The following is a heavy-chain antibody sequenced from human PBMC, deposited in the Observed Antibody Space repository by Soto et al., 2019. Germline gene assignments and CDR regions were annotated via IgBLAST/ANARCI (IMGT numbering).Heavy chain of an antibody. V-gene: IGHV3-33*01. CDR3: ARPYGDYYYYYGMDV. D-gene: IGHD4-17*01. Sequence: GGSLRLSCAASGFTFSSYGMHWVRQAPGKGLEWVAVIWYDGSNKYYADSVKGRFTISRDNSKNTLYLQMNSLRAEDTAVYYCARPYGDYYYYYGMDVWGQGTTVTVSS. J-gene: IGHJ6*02. CDR1: GFTFSSYG. CDR2: IWYDGSNK.